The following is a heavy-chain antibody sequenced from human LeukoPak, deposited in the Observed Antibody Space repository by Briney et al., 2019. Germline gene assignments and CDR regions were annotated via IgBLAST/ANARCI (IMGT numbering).Heavy chain of an antibody. CDR2: IYYSGNS. CDR1: GGSISRSY. D-gene: IGHD6-19*01. J-gene: IGHJ3*02. Sequence: PSETLSLTCTVSGGSISRSYWSWIRQPPGKGLEWIGDIYYSGNSNYNPSLQSRVAISVDTSKGQFSLRLTSVTAADTAVYYCARDRSSSGWSGNDAFDIWGQGTMVTVSS. CDR3: ARDRSSSGWSGNDAFDI. V-gene: IGHV4-59*01.